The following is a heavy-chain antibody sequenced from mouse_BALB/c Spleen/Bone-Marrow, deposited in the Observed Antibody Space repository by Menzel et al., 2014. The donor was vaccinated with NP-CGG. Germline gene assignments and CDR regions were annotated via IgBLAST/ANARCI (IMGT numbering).Heavy chain of an antibody. CDR2: IKSNGGST. CDR3: TSLSSMITAAWLAY. Sequence: EVKLMESGGGLVQPGGSLKLSCAASGFTFSSYGMSWVRQNIDKRLELVATIKSNGGSTYYPNSVKGRFSISRDNAKNTLYLQMSSLKSEDTAMYYCTSLSSMITAAWLAYWGQGTLVTISA. D-gene: IGHD2-4*01. J-gene: IGHJ3*01. V-gene: IGHV5-6-3*01. CDR1: GFTFSSYG.